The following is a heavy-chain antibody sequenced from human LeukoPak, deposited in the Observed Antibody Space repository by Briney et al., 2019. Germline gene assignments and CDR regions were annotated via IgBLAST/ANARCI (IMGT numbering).Heavy chain of an antibody. J-gene: IGHJ3*02. D-gene: IGHD3-10*01. CDR1: GFTFSSYA. CDR3: AKTYYFGSGSYAGAFDI. Sequence: GGSLRLSCAASGFTFSSYAMSWVRQAPGKGLEWVSAISAGGSTYYADSVKGRFTISRDNSRNTLYLQMNSLRADDTALYYCAKTYYFGSGSYAGAFDIWGQGTMVTVSS. CDR2: ISAGGST. V-gene: IGHV3-23*01.